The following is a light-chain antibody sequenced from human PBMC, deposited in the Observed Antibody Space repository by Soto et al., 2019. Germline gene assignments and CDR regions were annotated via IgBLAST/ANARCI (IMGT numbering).Light chain of an antibody. CDR2: GAS. Sequence: EIVMTQSPATLSVSPGERATLSCRASHRVSSRLAWYQQKPGQAPRLLIYGASTMATGLPARFSGSGSGTEVSLAIRSLQYVEFAVYYWQHDTNWPLTFGGGTKVEIK. CDR1: HRVSSR. J-gene: IGKJ4*01. V-gene: IGKV3-15*01. CDR3: QHDTNWPLT.